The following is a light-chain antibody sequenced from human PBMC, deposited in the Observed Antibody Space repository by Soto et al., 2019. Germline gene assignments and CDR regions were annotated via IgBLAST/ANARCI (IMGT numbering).Light chain of an antibody. V-gene: IGKV3-15*01. CDR3: RQYNNWPLT. J-gene: IGKJ4*01. CDR1: QSVSSN. Sequence: EIVMPRSPATLSVSPRERATLSCVASQSVSSNLAWYQQKPGQAPRLLIYGASTRATGIPARFSGSGSGTEFTLTISSLQSEDFAVYYCRQYNNWPLTVGGGTKVDIK. CDR2: GAS.